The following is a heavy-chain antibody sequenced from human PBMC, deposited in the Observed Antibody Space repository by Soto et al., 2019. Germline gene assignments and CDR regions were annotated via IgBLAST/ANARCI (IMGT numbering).Heavy chain of an antibody. CDR3: ARVFVLVPAAMEGGYGMDV. J-gene: IGHJ6*02. Sequence: GGSLRLSCAASGFTFSSYAMHWVRQAPGKGLEWVAVISYDGSNKYYADSVKGRFTISRDNSKNTLYLQMNSLRAEDTAVYYCARVFVLVPAAMEGGYGMDVWGQGTTVTVSS. CDR1: GFTFSSYA. D-gene: IGHD2-2*01. V-gene: IGHV3-30-3*01. CDR2: ISYDGSNK.